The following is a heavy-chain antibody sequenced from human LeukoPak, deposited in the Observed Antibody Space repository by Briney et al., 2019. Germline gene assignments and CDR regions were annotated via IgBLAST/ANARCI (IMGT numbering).Heavy chain of an antibody. CDR3: AKYGSGTRYYYYYYMDV. CDR1: GFTFNTYG. Sequence: GGSLRLSCAASGFTFNTYGMHWVRQAPGKGLEWVAFIRYDGSNKYYADSVKGRFTISRDNSKNTLYLQMNSLRAEDTAVYYCAKYGSGTRYYYYYYMDVWGKGTTVTISS. J-gene: IGHJ6*03. CDR2: IRYDGSNK. D-gene: IGHD3-10*01. V-gene: IGHV3-30*02.